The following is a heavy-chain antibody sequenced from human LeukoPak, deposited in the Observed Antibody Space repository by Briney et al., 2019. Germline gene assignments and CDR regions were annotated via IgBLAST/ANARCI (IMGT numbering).Heavy chain of an antibody. D-gene: IGHD4-17*01. CDR1: GFTFSGYN. CDR3: ARDTKPGYGDYGAFDI. V-gene: IGHV3-21*01. Sequence: GGSLRLSCAGSGFTFSGYNMNWVRQAPGKGLEWVSSIGSRTSYIYFADSVKGRFSISRDDSKNSVYLQMNSLRAEDTAVCYCARDTKPGYGDYGAFDIWGQGTMVTVSS. J-gene: IGHJ3*02. CDR2: IGSRTSYI.